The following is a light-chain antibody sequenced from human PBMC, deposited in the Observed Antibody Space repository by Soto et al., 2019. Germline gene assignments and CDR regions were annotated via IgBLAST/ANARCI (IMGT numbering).Light chain of an antibody. CDR3: MQYTHWPHT. CDR1: QSLVHRNGNTY. J-gene: IGKJ2*01. V-gene: IGKV2-30*02. CDR2: EVF. Sequence: EVVLSQSPVSLPVIPGQTASISFRSSQSLVHRNGNTYFSWYHQRPGQAPRRLIEEVFDRDSGVPDRFSGSGSGTDFRLKISSVEAEDVGTYYCMQYTHWPHTFGQGTKVDIK.